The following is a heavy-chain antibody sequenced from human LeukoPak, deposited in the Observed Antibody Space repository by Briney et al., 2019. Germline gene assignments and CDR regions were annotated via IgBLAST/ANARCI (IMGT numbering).Heavy chain of an antibody. CDR3: ARVSFGYYYDSSGSDY. D-gene: IGHD3-22*01. J-gene: IGHJ4*02. Sequence: GGSLRLSCAASGFTVSSNYMSWVRQAPGKGLEWVSVIYSGGSTYYADSVKGRFTISRDNSKNTLYLQMNSLRAEDTAVYYCARVSFGYYYDSSGSDYWGQGTLVTVSS. CDR2: IYSGGST. CDR1: GFTVSSNY. V-gene: IGHV3-53*01.